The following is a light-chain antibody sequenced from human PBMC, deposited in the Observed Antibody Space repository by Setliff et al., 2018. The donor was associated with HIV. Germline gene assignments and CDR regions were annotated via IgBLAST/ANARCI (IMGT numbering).Light chain of an antibody. J-gene: IGLJ1*01. V-gene: IGLV2-14*03. CDR3: SSRTISGTSV. Sequence: QSALTQPASVTGSPGQTITISCSGSSSDVGVYDLVSWCQHHPGKAPKLLIYNVTDRPSGVSSRFSGSKFGNTAALTISGLQAEDEADYYCSSRTISGTSVFGTGTKVTVL. CDR2: NVT. CDR1: SSDVGVYDL.